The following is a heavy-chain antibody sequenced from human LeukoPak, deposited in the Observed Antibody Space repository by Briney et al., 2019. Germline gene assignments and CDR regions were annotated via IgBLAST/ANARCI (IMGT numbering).Heavy chain of an antibody. CDR1: GLPFSAYG. J-gene: IGHJ4*02. Sequence: PGGSLRLSCVASGLPFSAYGMHWVRQAPGKGLEYVSAINTNGGSTYYANSVKGRFTISRDNSRSTLYLQMGSLRTEDMAVYYCAREGSYGESDYWGQGTLVTVSS. D-gene: IGHD3-16*01. CDR2: INTNGGST. V-gene: IGHV3-64*01. CDR3: AREGSYGESDY.